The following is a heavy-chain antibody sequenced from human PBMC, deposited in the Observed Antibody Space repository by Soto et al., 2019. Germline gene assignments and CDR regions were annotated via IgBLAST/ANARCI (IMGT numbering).Heavy chain of an antibody. CDR2: IYGSGRGI. J-gene: IGHJ4*02. D-gene: IGHD2-21*01. Sequence: EVQLLESGGGLVQPGGSLRLSCAASGFTFSSFAMMWVRQAPGKGLECVSGIYGSGRGIEYADSVKGRFTISRYNSKNTVYLQMTDLRADDTAVYYCAKDAVYNDGLWLMDHWGQGTQVTVSS. CDR1: GFTFSSFA. V-gene: IGHV3-23*05. CDR3: AKDAVYNDGLWLMDH.